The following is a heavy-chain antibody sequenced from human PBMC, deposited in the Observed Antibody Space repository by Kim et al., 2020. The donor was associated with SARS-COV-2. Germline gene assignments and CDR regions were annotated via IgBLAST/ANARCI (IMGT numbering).Heavy chain of an antibody. CDR1: GFSLSTSGVG. Sequence: SGPTLVNPTQTLTLTCTFSGFSLSTSGVGVGWIRQPPGKALERLALIYWDDDKRYSPSLKSRLTITKDTSKNQVVLTMTNMDPVDTAKYYCAHRHEHSSSWWCIFDYWGQGTLGTVSS. CDR2: IYWDDDK. CDR3: AHRHEHSSSWWCIFDY. V-gene: IGHV2-5*02. J-gene: IGHJ4*02. D-gene: IGHD6-13*01.